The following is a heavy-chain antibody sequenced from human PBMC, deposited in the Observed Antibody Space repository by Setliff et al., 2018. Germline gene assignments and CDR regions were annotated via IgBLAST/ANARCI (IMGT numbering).Heavy chain of an antibody. J-gene: IGHJ5*02. D-gene: IGHD3-10*01. CDR3: AGYQGSGSNYKVVNWFDP. CDR2: IYYSGLT. V-gene: IGHV4-39*02. Sequence: SETLSLTCAVSNGSISSGNYFWGWIRQPPGKGLEWIGYIYYSGLTYYTPSLRSRATISVDTSKNRFSLQLSSVTAADTAVYYCAGYQGSGSNYKVVNWFDPWGQGTLVTVSS. CDR1: NGSISSGNYF.